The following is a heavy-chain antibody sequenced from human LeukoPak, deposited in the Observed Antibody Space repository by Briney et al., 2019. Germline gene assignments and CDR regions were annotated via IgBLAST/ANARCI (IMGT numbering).Heavy chain of an antibody. CDR3: ARVEGKTLRYFDWYRLDY. Sequence: GASVKVSCKASGYTFTGYYMHWVRQAPGQGLEWMGWINPNSGGTNYAQKFQGRVTMTRDTSISTAYMELSRLRSDDTAVYYCARVEGKTLRYFDWYRLDYWGQGTLVTVSS. J-gene: IGHJ4*02. CDR1: GYTFTGYY. D-gene: IGHD3-9*01. V-gene: IGHV1-2*02. CDR2: INPNSGGT.